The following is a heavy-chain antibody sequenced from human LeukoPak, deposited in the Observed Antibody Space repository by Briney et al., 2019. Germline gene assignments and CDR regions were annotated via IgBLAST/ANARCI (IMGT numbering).Heavy chain of an antibody. Sequence: GGSLRLSCAASAFSLNAYNMNWVRQAPGKGLEWVSSISYTGTYIYYADSVKGRFTISRDNAQNSLYLQMNSLRAEDTAIYYGVRGRRTYRPIDYWGQGTLVTVSS. J-gene: IGHJ4*02. CDR3: VRGRRTYRPIDY. V-gene: IGHV3-21*04. CDR1: AFSLNAYN. CDR2: ISYTGTYI.